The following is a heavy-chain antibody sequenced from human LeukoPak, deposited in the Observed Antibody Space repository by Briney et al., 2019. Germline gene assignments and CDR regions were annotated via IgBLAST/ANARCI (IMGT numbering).Heavy chain of an antibody. Sequence: SETLSLTCAVSGGSISSSDWWSWVRQPPGKGLEWIGEIYHSGSTNYNPSLKSRVTISVDKSKNQFSLKLNSVTAADTAVYYCARSGSSSSWPYWGQGTLVTVSS. J-gene: IGHJ4*02. CDR3: ARSGSSSSWPY. CDR1: GGSISSSDW. V-gene: IGHV4-4*02. CDR2: IYHSGST. D-gene: IGHD6-13*01.